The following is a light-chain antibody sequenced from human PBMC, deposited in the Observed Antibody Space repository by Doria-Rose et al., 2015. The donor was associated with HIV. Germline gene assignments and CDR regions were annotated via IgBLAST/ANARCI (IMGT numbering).Light chain of an antibody. Sequence: IQPRSVSGSPGQSVTISCTGTSSNVGGYNYVSWYQHHPGKAPKLMIYDVSKRPSGVPDRFSGSKSGNTASLTISGLQAEDEADYYCCSYAGSYSYVLFGGGTKLTVL. CDR1: SSNVGGYNY. CDR2: DVS. V-gene: IGLV2-11*01. CDR3: CSYAGSYSYVL. J-gene: IGLJ2*01.